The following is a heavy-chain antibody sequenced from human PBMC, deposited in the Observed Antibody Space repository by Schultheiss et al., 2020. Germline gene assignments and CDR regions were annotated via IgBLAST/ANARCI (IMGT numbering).Heavy chain of an antibody. J-gene: IGHJ4*02. D-gene: IGHD6-6*01. CDR1: GGSFSGYY. CDR2: INHSGST. Sequence: SETLSLTCAVYGGSFSGYYWSWIRQAPGKGLEWIGEINHSGSTNYNPSLKSRVTISLDTSKNQFSLKLNSVTAADTAVYYCARRRVFVSITTRRGSAFDSWGQGTLGTVSS. CDR3: ARRRVFVSITTRRGSAFDS. V-gene: IGHV4-34*01.